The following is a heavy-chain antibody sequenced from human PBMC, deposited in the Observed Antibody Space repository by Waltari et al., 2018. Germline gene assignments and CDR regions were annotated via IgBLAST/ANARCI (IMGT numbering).Heavy chain of an antibody. CDR2: ISTGSITT. D-gene: IGHD6-13*01. Sequence: EVQLVESGGGLVQPGGSLRLSCAASGFTLSNSHMNWVRQAPGRGLEWLSYISTGSITTYYAESVKGRFTISRDNARNSLYLQMNSLRAEDTALYYCASSTWGHWGQGTLVTVSS. J-gene: IGHJ4*02. CDR1: GFTLSNSH. CDR3: ASSTWGH. V-gene: IGHV3-48*01.